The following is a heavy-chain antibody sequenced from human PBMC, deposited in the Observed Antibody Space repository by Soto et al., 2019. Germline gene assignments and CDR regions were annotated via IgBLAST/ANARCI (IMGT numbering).Heavy chain of an antibody. CDR3: ARTTSYYYGSGSYYYYGMDV. D-gene: IGHD3-10*01. J-gene: IGHJ6*02. CDR2: ISSSGSTI. Sequence: GGSLRLSCAASGFTFSDYYMSWIRQAPGKGPEWVSYISSSGSTIYYADSVKGRFTISRDNAKNSLYLQMNSLRAEDTAVYYCARTTSYYYGSGSYYYYGMDVWGQGTTVTVSS. CDR1: GFTFSDYY. V-gene: IGHV3-11*01.